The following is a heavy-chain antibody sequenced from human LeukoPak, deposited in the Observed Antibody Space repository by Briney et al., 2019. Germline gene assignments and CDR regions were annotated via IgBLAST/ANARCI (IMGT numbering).Heavy chain of an antibody. D-gene: IGHD6-13*01. J-gene: IGHJ4*02. CDR1: GFTFSSYE. Sequence: GSLRLSCAASGFTFSSYEMNWVRQAPGKGLEWIGSIYYSGSTYYNPSLKSRVTISVDTSKNQFSLKLSSVTAADTAVYYCATSSSWYYFDYWGQGTLVTVSS. CDR3: ATSSSWYYFDY. V-gene: IGHV4-39*07. CDR2: IYYSGST.